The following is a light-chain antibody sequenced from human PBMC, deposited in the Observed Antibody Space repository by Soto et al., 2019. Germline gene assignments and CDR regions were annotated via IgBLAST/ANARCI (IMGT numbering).Light chain of an antibody. V-gene: IGKV1-39*01. CDR1: QSISRY. J-gene: IGKJ1*01. Sequence: DIQMTQSPSSLSASVGDRVTITCRASQSISRYVNWYQQKPGKAPKILIYAASILESGVPSRFSGCGFGTDFTLTISSLEIEDFATYYCQESYTTPVTFGQGTEVEIK. CDR3: QESYTTPVT. CDR2: AAS.